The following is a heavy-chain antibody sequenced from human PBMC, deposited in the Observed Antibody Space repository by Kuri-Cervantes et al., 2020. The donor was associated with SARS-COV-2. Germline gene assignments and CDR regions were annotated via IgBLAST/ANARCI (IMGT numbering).Heavy chain of an antibody. CDR1: GFTVSSNY. CDR2: IYSGGST. J-gene: IGHJ6*03. CDR3: AREVRTVGYYYYVDV. Sequence: GGSLRLSCAASGFTVSSNYMSWVRQAPGKGLEWVSVIYSGGSTYYADSVKGRFTISRDNSKNTLYLQMNSLRAEDTAVYYCAREVRTVGYYYYVDVWGKGTTVTVSS. V-gene: IGHV3-53*01. D-gene: IGHD1-26*01.